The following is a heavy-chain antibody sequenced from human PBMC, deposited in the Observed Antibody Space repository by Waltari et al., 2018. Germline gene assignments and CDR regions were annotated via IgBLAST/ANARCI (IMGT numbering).Heavy chain of an antibody. V-gene: IGHV3-30*02. Sequence: QVHLVESGGGVVQPGGSLRLSCAASGFTFTTFGTHWARQAPGKGLEWVAFIRYDGMSKSHADSVKGRFTISRDNSKNTLYLQMDSLGAEDTAVYYCAKDLALYSYGPYFDYWGQGSLVTVSS. CDR3: AKDLALYSYGPYFDY. D-gene: IGHD5-18*01. CDR2: IRYDGMSK. CDR1: GFTFTTFG. J-gene: IGHJ4*02.